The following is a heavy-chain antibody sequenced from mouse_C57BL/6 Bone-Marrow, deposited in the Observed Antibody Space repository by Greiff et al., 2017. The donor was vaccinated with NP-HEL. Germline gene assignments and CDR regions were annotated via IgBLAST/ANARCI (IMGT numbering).Heavy chain of an antibody. Sequence: VQLQQPGAELVMPGASVKLSCKASGYTFTSYWMHWVKQRPGQGLEWIGEIDPSDSYTNYNQKFKGKATLTVDKSSSTAYMQLSSLTSEDSAVYYCAIEGRRWGQGTTLTVSS. CDR2: IDPSDSYT. V-gene: IGHV1-69*01. J-gene: IGHJ2*01. CDR3: AIEGRR. CDR1: GYTFTSYW. D-gene: IGHD3-2*02.